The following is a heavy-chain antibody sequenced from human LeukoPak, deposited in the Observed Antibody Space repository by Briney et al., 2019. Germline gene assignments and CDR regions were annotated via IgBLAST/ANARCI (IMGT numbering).Heavy chain of an antibody. CDR2: INHSGST. V-gene: IGHV4-34*01. Sequence: NPSETLSLTCAVYGGSFSGYYWSWIRQPPGKGLEWIGEINHSGSTNYNPSLKSRVTISVDTSKNQFSLKLSSVTAADTAVYYCARGIEYSSSFDYWGQGTLVTVSS. J-gene: IGHJ4*02. CDR3: ARGIEYSSSFDY. D-gene: IGHD6-6*01. CDR1: GGSFSGYY.